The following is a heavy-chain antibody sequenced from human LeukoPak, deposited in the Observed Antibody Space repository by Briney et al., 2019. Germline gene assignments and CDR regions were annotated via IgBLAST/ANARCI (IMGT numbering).Heavy chain of an antibody. J-gene: IGHJ6*03. Sequence: GGSPRLSCAASGFTFSSYSVNWVRQAPGKGLEWVSSISSSGSYTHYADSVKGRFTISRDNAKNSLYLQTNSLRAEDTAVYYCARGGDCSSTSCRGYMDVWGKGTTVTVSS. D-gene: IGHD2-2*01. V-gene: IGHV3-21*01. CDR2: ISSSGSYT. CDR1: GFTFSSYS. CDR3: ARGGDCSSTSCRGYMDV.